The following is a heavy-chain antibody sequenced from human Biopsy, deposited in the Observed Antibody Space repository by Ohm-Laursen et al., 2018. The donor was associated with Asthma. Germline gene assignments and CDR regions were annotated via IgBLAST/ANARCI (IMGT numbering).Heavy chain of an antibody. V-gene: IGHV1-18*01. Sequence: SVKVSCKTSGYTFNSAGTTWVRQAPGQGLEWMGWISVYNGNTKVAQKLQDRVTMITDTSTSTAYMELRSLRSDDTAVYFCARAVDYSHYYGIDVWGQGTTVTVS. CDR2: ISVYNGNT. CDR3: ARAVDYSHYYGIDV. CDR1: GYTFNSAG. D-gene: IGHD3-10*01. J-gene: IGHJ6*02.